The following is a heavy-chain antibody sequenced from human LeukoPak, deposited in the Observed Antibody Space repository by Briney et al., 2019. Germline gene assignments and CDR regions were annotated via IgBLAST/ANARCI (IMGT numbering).Heavy chain of an antibody. CDR2: IYTSGST. CDR1: GGSISSYY. D-gene: IGHD6-13*01. CDR3: ARGGGSSSFRSFDI. Sequence: SGTLSLTCTVSGGSISSYYWSWIRQPAGKGLEWIGRIYTSGSTNYNPSLKSRVTMSVDTSKNQFSLKLSSVTAADTAVYYCARGGGSSSFRSFDIWGQGTMVTVSS. V-gene: IGHV4-4*07. J-gene: IGHJ3*02.